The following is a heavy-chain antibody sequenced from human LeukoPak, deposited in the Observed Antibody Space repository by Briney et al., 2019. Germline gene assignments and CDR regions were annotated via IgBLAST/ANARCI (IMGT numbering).Heavy chain of an antibody. CDR2: ISPYNGNT. CDR3: ARDQYDYVWGSYRPYFDY. D-gene: IGHD3-16*02. V-gene: IGHV1-18*04. Sequence: ASVKVSCKASGYTFTSYGISWVRQAPGQGLEWMGSISPYNGNTNYAERLQGRVIMTTDTSTRNAYMELRSLRSDDTAVFYCARDQYDYVWGSYRPYFDYWGQGTLVTVSS. J-gene: IGHJ4*02. CDR1: GYTFTSYG.